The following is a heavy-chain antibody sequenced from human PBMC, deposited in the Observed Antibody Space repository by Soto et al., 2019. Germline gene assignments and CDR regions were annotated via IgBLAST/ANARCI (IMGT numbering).Heavy chain of an antibody. J-gene: IGHJ4*02. CDR2: IYYGGST. D-gene: IGHD3-9*01. V-gene: IGHV4-31*02. CDR3: ARARPDNIDY. Sequence: WIWLRQHPGKGLEWIGYIYYGGSTYYNSSLKSRITISVDASRNQFFLNLSSVTAADTALYYCARARPDNIDYWGQGTLVTVSS.